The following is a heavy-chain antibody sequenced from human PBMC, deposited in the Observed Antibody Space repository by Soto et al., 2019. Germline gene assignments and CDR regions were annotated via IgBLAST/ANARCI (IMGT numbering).Heavy chain of an antibody. V-gene: IGHV4-31*03. Sequence: QVQLQESGPGLVKPSQTLSLTCTVSGGSISSGGYYWSWIRHHPGKGLEWIGYIYYSGSTYYNPSLKSRVTISVDTSKNQFSLKLSSVTAADTAVYYCARAYQLLEGDWFDPWGQGTLVTVSS. CDR1: GGSISSGGYY. D-gene: IGHD2-2*01. J-gene: IGHJ5*02. CDR2: IYYSGST. CDR3: ARAYQLLEGDWFDP.